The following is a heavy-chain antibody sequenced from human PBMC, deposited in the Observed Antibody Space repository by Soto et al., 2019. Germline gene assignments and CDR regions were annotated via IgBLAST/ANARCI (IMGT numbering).Heavy chain of an antibody. Sequence: QVQLQESGPGLVKPSGTLSLTCAVSGGSISSSNWWSWVRQPPGKGLEWIGEIYHSGSTNYNPSLKSRVNMSVDKPKNQFSLNLSSVTAADTAVYYSARGVGSSAWSVYWGQGTLVTVS. D-gene: IGHD6-19*01. V-gene: IGHV4-4*02. CDR3: ARGVGSSAWSVY. J-gene: IGHJ4*02. CDR2: IYHSGST. CDR1: GGSISSSNW.